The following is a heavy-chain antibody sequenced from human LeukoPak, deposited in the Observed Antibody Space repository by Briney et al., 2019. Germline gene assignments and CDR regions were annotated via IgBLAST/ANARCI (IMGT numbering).Heavy chain of an antibody. CDR1: GGSISSSSYY. V-gene: IGHV4-39*01. Sequence: SETLSLTCTVSGGSISSSSYYWGWIRQPPGKGLEWIGSIYYSGSTYYNPSLKSRVTISVDTSKNQFSLKLSSVTAADTAVYYCARHSYSSSWYWFDPWGQGTLVTVSS. D-gene: IGHD6-13*01. CDR3: ARHSYSSSWYWFDP. CDR2: IYYSGST. J-gene: IGHJ5*02.